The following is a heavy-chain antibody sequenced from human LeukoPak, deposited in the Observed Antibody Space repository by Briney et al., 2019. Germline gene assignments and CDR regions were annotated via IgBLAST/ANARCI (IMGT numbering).Heavy chain of an antibody. V-gene: IGHV3-30*03. CDR2: ILYDGNNK. Sequence: PGGPLRLSCAASGFTFSNYGMHWVRQAPGKGLEWVAVILYDGNNKHYAESVKGRFTISRDNSKNTLYLQMNSLRAEDTAVYYCARDIYYDSSGPYFDYWGQGTQVTVSS. CDR3: ARDIYYDSSGPYFDY. J-gene: IGHJ4*02. D-gene: IGHD3-22*01. CDR1: GFTFSNYG.